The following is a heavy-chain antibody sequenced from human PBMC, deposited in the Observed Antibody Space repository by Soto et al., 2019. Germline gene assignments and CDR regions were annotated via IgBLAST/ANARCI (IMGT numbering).Heavy chain of an antibody. CDR2: INHSGST. V-gene: IGHV4-34*01. J-gene: IGHJ4*02. D-gene: IGHD6-13*01. CDR3: ARGQGLAAAGTDYFDY. CDR1: GGSFSGYY. Sequence: SETLSLTCAVYGGSFSGYYWSWIRQPPGKGLEWIGEINHSGSTNYNPSLKSRVTISVDTAKNQFSLKLSSVTAADTAVYYCARGQGLAAAGTDYFDYWGQGTLVTVSS.